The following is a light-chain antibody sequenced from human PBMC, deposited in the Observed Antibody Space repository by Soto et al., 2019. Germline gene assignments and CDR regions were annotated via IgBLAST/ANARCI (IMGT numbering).Light chain of an antibody. CDR1: QGINKF. J-gene: IGKJ2*01. Sequence: IQLTQSPSSLSASVGDRVTITCRASQGINKFLAWYQQRPGKAPQLLVYGASTLQSGVPSRFSGSGSGTDFTRTVSSLQPEDFATYYCQQLTDFRFTFGQGTKLDIK. CDR2: GAS. V-gene: IGKV1-9*01. CDR3: QQLTDFRFT.